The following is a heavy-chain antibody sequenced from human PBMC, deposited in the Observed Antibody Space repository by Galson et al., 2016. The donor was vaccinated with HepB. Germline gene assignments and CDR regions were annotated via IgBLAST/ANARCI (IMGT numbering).Heavy chain of an antibody. CDR2: IYSGGNT. Sequence: SLRLSCAASEFTVSNNYMSWVRQAPGKGLEWVSLIYSGGNTRYTDSVKGRFTISRDNSKNTVYRQMNSLRAEDTAVYYCSTLNPASPYCDYWGQGTLVTVAS. V-gene: IGHV3-53*01. J-gene: IGHJ4*02. CDR3: STLNPASPYCDY. CDR1: EFTVSNNY.